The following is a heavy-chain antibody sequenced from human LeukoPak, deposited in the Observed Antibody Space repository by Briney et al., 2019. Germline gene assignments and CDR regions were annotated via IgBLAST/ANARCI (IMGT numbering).Heavy chain of an antibody. CDR3: ARRSVIHFDWLLHFDY. D-gene: IGHD3-9*01. CDR1: GGSISSYY. V-gene: IGHV4-59*12. CDR2: IYYSGST. J-gene: IGHJ4*02. Sequence: PSETLSLTCTVSGGSISSYYWSWIRQPPGKGLEWLGYIYYSGSTNYNPSLKSRVTISVDTSKNQFSLKLSSVTAADTAVYYCARRSVIHFDWLLHFDYWGQGTLVTVSS.